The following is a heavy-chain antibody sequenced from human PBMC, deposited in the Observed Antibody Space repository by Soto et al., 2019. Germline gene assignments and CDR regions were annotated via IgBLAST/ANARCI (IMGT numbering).Heavy chain of an antibody. D-gene: IGHD2-2*01. Sequence: GSLRLSCAASVLTCTSHAMHWGRQTPGKGLEWVAAISYDEIDKKYASSVKGRFTVSRDNVKNTLSLQMNSLRPEDTAVYYCAKDSGYQLPDNYFYYGLDVWGQGTTVTVS. J-gene: IGHJ6*02. CDR3: AKDSGYQLPDNYFYYGLDV. V-gene: IGHV3-30*18. CDR2: ISYDEIDK. CDR1: VLTCTSHA.